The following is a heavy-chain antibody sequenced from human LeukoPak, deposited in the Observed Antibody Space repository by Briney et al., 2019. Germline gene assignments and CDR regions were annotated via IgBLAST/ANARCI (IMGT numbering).Heavy chain of an antibody. CDR2: ISSSSSTT. CDR1: GFTFSSSS. V-gene: IGHV3-48*01. Sequence: GGSLRLSCAASGFTFSSSSMNWVRQAPGKGLEWVSYISSSSSTTYYADSVKGRFTISRDNAKNSLYLQMNSLRAEDTAVYYCIVLAVTATLEFDYWGQGTLVTVSS. J-gene: IGHJ4*02. D-gene: IGHD6-19*01. CDR3: IVLAVTATLEFDY.